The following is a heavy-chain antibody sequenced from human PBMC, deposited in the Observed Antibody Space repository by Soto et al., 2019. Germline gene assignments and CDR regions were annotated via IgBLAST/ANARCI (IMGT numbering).Heavy chain of an antibody. Sequence: QVQLVESGGGVVQPGRSLRLSCAASGFTFSSYGMHRVRQAPGKGLEWVAVIWYDGSNKYYADSVKGRFTISRDNSKNTLYLQMNSLRAEDTAVYYCARGDGYKYDYWGQGTLVTVSS. V-gene: IGHV3-33*01. CDR3: ARGDGYKYDY. CDR2: IWYDGSNK. D-gene: IGHD5-12*01. J-gene: IGHJ4*02. CDR1: GFTFSSYG.